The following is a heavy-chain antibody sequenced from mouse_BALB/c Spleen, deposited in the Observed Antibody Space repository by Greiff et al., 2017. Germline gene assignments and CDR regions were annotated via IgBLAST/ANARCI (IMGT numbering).Heavy chain of an antibody. CDR2: IDPANGNT. CDR3: ARPFTTGYAMDY. D-gene: IGHD1-1*01. J-gene: IGHJ4*01. V-gene: IGHV14-3*02. CDR1: GFNIKDTY. Sequence: EVQLVESGAELVKPGASVKLSCTASGFNIKDTYMHWVKQRPEQGLEWIGRIDPANGNTKYDPKFQGKATITADTSSNTAYLQLSSLTSEDTAVYYCARPFTTGYAMDYWGQGTSVTVSS.